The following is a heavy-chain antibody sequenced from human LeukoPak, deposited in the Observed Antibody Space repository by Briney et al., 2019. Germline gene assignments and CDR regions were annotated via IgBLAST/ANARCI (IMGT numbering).Heavy chain of an antibody. D-gene: IGHD6-13*01. Sequence: PSETLSLTCTVSGGSISSSSYYWGWICQPPGKGLEWIGSIYYSGSTYYNPSLKSRVTISVDTSKNQFSLKLSSVTAADTAVYYCARQHRGIAAAGVDYWGQGTLVTVSS. J-gene: IGHJ4*02. CDR3: ARQHRGIAAAGVDY. CDR1: GGSISSSSYY. CDR2: IYYSGST. V-gene: IGHV4-39*01.